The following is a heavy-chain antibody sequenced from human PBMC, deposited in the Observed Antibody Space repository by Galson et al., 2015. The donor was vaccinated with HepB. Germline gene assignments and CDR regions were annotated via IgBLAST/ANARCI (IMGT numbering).Heavy chain of an antibody. CDR1: GFTFAW. Sequence: SLRLSCAASGFTFAWMSWVRQAPGQGLEWVGRIKSINDGGTTDCAPPVKGRFTISRDDSKNTLYLQMNSLKTEDTAVYYCVIDLSTTVIINSNFHSWGQGTLVTVSS. D-gene: IGHD3-9*01. CDR2: IKSINDGGTT. J-gene: IGHJ4*02. V-gene: IGHV3-15*01. CDR3: VIDLSTTVIINSNFHS.